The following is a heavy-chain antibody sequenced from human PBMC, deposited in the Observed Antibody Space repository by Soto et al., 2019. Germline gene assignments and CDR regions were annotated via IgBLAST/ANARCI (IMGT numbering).Heavy chain of an antibody. D-gene: IGHD2-21*02. Sequence: PGGSLRLSCVASGFTFMSNAMSWVRQAPGKGLEWVAYIKPDGSATYYVDSVKGRFTISRDNAKNSLYLQMNSLRVEDTSVYYCARAGYCGPGCYYYFDYWGQGTLVTVSS. CDR2: IKPDGSAT. V-gene: IGHV3-7*01. CDR1: GFTFMSNA. CDR3: ARAGYCGPGCYYYFDY. J-gene: IGHJ4*02.